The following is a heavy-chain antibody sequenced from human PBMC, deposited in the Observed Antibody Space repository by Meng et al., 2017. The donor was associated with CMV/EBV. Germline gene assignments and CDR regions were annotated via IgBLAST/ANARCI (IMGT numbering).Heavy chain of an antibody. Sequence: KVSCKASGGTFSSYAISWVRQAPGQGLEWMGGIIPILGIANYAQKFQGRVTITADKSTSTAYMELSSLRSEDTAVYYCARVPQGFDDSSGYYFGYWGQGTLVTVSS. J-gene: IGHJ4*02. CDR2: IIPILGIA. D-gene: IGHD3-22*01. CDR1: GGTFSSYA. V-gene: IGHV1-69*10. CDR3: ARVPQGFDDSSGYYFGY.